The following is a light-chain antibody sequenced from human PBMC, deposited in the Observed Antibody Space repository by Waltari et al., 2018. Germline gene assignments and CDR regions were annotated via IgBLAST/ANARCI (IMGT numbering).Light chain of an antibody. J-gene: IGLJ3*02. Sequence: QSALTQPASVSGSPGQSITISCTGTSSDVCGYNYVSWYQHHPGKAPKLIISDVSKRPSGVSDRFSGSKSGNTASLTISGLQTEDEADYYCNSWTTSSTLLFGGGTKVTVL. V-gene: IGLV2-14*03. CDR2: DVS. CDR1: SSDVCGYNY. CDR3: NSWTTSSTLL.